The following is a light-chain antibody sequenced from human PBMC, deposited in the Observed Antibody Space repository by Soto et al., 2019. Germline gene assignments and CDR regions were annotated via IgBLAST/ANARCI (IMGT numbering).Light chain of an antibody. CDR1: QSISSW. V-gene: IGKV1-5*03. CDR3: QQYKSYFRT. Sequence: DIQMTQSPSTLSASVLDIVTITFLASQSISSWLAWYQQKPGKAPKLLIYQASSLQSGVPSRFSGSGSETEFTLTISSLLPDDFATYFCQQYKSYFRTFGQGTKVDIK. J-gene: IGKJ1*01. CDR2: QAS.